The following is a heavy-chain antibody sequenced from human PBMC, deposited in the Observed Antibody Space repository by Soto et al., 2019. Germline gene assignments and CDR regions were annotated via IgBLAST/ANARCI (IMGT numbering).Heavy chain of an antibody. V-gene: IGHV3-30-3*01. CDR3: AAWGVLRFLEWLSPWEGDYYGMDV. J-gene: IGHJ6*02. CDR1: GFTFSSYA. CDR2: ISYDGSNK. D-gene: IGHD3-3*01. Sequence: QVQLVESGGGVVQPGRSLRLSCAASGFTFSSYAMHWVRQAPGKGLEWVAVISYDGSNKYYADSVKGRFTISRDNSKNTLYLQMNRLRAEDTAVYYCAAWGVLRFLEWLSPWEGDYYGMDVWCQGTTVTVS.